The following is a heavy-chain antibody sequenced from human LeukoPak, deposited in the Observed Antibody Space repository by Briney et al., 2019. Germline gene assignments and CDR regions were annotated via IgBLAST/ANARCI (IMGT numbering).Heavy chain of an antibody. J-gene: IGHJ5*02. CDR2: IYSGETT. D-gene: IGHD2/OR15-2a*01. V-gene: IGHV3-53*01. Sequence: PGGSLRLSCEASGFIVSSNHMSWVRQAPGKGLEWTSAIYSGETTHYADSVKGRFTISRDNSKNTLYLQMNSLRVEGTAVYYCARVLKNFYDAKWFDPWGQGTLVTVSS. CDR3: ARVLKNFYDAKWFDP. CDR1: GFIVSSNH.